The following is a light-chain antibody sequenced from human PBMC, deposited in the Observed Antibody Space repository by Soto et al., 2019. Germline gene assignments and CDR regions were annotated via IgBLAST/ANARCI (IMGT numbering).Light chain of an antibody. V-gene: IGKV3-20*01. CDR2: GAS. CDR3: QQYGSSPLP. Sequence: EIVLTQSPGTLSLSPGVRATLSCRASQSVSSSYLAWYQQKPGQAPRLLIYGASSRATGLPDRFSGNGPGTDCTLTISRLEPEEFAVYDCQQYGSSPLPFGGGTKVEIK. J-gene: IGKJ4*01. CDR1: QSVSSSY.